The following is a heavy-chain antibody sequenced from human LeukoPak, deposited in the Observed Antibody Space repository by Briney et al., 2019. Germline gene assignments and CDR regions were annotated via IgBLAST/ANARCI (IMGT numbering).Heavy chain of an antibody. Sequence: PSETLSLTCAVSGYSISSGYFWGWIWQSPGKGLEWIGSFSPRGGTYYNPSLQSRVTISIDTSKNQFSLRLNSVTAADTAVYYCVRANTLQGVDVWGKGTTVTVSS. CDR1: GYSISSGYF. CDR2: FSPRGGT. J-gene: IGHJ6*04. CDR3: VRANTLQGVDV. V-gene: IGHV4-38-2*01.